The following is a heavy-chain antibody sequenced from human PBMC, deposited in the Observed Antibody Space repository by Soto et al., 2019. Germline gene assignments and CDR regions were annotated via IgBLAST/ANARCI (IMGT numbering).Heavy chain of an antibody. Sequence: QVQLVESGGGVVQPGRSLRLSCAASGFTFSSYGMHWVRQAPGKGLEWVAVISYDGSNKYYADSVKGRFTISRDNSKNTQYLQMNSLRAEDTAVYYCAKDYGDSSSSFDYWGQGTLVTVSS. D-gene: IGHD6-6*01. J-gene: IGHJ4*02. CDR2: ISYDGSNK. V-gene: IGHV3-30*18. CDR1: GFTFSSYG. CDR3: AKDYGDSSSSFDY.